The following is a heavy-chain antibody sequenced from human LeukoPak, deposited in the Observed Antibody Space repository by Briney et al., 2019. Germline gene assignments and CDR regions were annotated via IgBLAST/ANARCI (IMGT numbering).Heavy chain of an antibody. CDR1: GFTFSSYG. Sequence: GRSLRLSCAASGFTFSSYGMHWVRQAPGKGLEWVAVISYDGSNKHYADSVKGRFTISRDNSKNTLYLQMNSLRAEDTAVYYCAKEYSSSWYPGMDVWGQGTTVTVSS. V-gene: IGHV3-30*18. D-gene: IGHD6-13*01. CDR3: AKEYSSSWYPGMDV. CDR2: ISYDGSNK. J-gene: IGHJ6*02.